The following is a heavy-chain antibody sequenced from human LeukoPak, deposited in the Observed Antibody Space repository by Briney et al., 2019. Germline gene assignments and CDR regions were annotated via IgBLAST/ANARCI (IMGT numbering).Heavy chain of an antibody. CDR1: GFTFSNYG. CDR3: TRDVASRNWFDP. CDR2: IWYDGSNK. V-gene: IGHV3-33*01. Sequence: QPGRSLRLSCAASGFTFSNYGMHWVRQAPGKGLEWVAFIWYDGSNKYYADSVKGRFTISRDNSKNTLFLQMNSLRAEDTAVYYCTRDVASRNWFDPWGQGTLVTVSS. J-gene: IGHJ5*02.